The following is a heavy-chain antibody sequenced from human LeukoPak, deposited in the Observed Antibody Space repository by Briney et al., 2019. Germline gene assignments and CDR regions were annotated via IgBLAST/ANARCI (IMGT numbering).Heavy chain of an antibody. J-gene: IGHJ4*02. V-gene: IGHV3-21*01. CDR1: GFNFGDFW. D-gene: IGHD4-17*01. Sequence: GGSLRLSCAASGFNFGDFWMAWVRQTPGKGLEWVSSISSSSSYIYYADSVKGRFTISRDNAKNSLYLQMNSLRAEDTAVYYCTRVPYGDYWSSDYWGQGTLVTVSS. CDR3: TRVPYGDYWSSDY. CDR2: ISSSSSYI.